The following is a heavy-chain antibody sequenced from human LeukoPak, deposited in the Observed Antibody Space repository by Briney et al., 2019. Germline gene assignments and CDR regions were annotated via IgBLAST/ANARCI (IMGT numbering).Heavy chain of an antibody. CDR1: GFIFGHYA. J-gene: IGHJ4*02. V-gene: IGHV3-30*04. CDR3: ARESAVAATDY. CDR2: ISYDGSNK. D-gene: IGHD6-19*01. Sequence: GGSLRLSCTASGFIFGHYAMSWFRQAPGKGLEWVAVISYDGSNKYYADSVKGRFTISRDNSKNTLYLQMNSLRAEDTAVYYCARESAVAATDYWGQGTLVTVSS.